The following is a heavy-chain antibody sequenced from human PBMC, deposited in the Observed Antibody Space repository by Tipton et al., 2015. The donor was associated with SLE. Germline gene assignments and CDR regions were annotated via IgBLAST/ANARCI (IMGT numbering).Heavy chain of an antibody. CDR2: INHSGST. Sequence: TLSLTCAVYGGSFSGYSWTWIRQPPGKGLEWIGEINHSGSTNYNPSLKSRVTISVDTSKNQFSLKVSSVTAADTAVYYCARDRVGYSYGDAFDIWGQGTLVTVSS. CDR1: GGSFSGYS. J-gene: IGHJ4*02. CDR3: ARDRVGYSYGDAFDI. V-gene: IGHV4-34*01. D-gene: IGHD5-18*01.